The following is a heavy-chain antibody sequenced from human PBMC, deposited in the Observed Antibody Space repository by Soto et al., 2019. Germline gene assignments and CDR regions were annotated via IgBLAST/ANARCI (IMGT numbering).Heavy chain of an antibody. Sequence: SVKVSCKASGGTFSSYAISWVRQAPGQGLEWMGGIIPIFGAANYAQKFQGRVTITADESTSTAYMELSSLRSEDTAVYYCARDSFPNDYGDYVDYYYGMDVWGQGTTVTVSS. CDR3: ARDSFPNDYGDYVDYYYGMDV. J-gene: IGHJ6*02. CDR2: IIPIFGAA. D-gene: IGHD4-17*01. CDR1: GGTFSSYA. V-gene: IGHV1-69*13.